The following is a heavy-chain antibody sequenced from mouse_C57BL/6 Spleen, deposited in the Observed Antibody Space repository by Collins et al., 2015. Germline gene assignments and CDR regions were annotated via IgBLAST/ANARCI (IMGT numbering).Heavy chain of an antibody. J-gene: IGHJ2*01. CDR2: IRNKANGYRT. Sequence: TDYYMSWVRQPPGKALEWLGFIRNKANGYRTEYSASVKGRFTISRDDSQSILYLQMNTLRAEGSATYYCARDGYGNYDYFDYWGQGTTLTVSS. V-gene: IGHV7-3*02. D-gene: IGHD2-10*02. CDR3: ARDGYGNYDYFDY. CDR1: TDYY.